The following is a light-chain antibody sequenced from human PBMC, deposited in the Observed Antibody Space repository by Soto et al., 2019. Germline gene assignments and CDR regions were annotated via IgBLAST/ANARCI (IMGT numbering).Light chain of an antibody. CDR3: QQYNNWPPIT. CDR2: DAT. V-gene: IGKV3D-15*01. J-gene: IGKJ5*01. CDR1: QSVSRH. Sequence: EIVMTQSPATLSVSPGDTATLSCRASQSVSRHLAWYQQRPGQAPRLLVYDATTRATGVPVRFSASGSGTELTLTIASLQSDDFAVDYCQQYNNWPPITFGHGTRLDIK.